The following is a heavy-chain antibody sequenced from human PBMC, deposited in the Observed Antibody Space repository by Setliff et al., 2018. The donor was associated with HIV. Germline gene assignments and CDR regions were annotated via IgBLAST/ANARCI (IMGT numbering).Heavy chain of an antibody. D-gene: IGHD5-12*01. CDR2: ISYDGRRE. CDR1: GFTFSTHG. CDR3: ARDQLNLRSYFYFGVDV. V-gene: IGHV3-30*04. Sequence: GGSLRLSCAASGFTFSTHGIHWVRQAPGKGLEWVAVISYDGRREHYADSVKGRFTISRDNSRNTLDLHMTSLSAEDTAVYYCARDQLNLRSYFYFGVDVWGQGTTVTVSS. J-gene: IGHJ6*02.